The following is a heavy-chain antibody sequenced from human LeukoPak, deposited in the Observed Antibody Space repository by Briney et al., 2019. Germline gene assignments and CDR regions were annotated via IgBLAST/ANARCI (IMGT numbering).Heavy chain of an antibody. Sequence: PSETLSLTCTVSGGSISSYYWSWIRQPPGKGLEWIGSIHYSGSTYYNPSLQSRVTISIDTSKNQFSLKLSSVAAADTAVYYCARPGYCSSASCYLFAFDIWGQGTMVTVSS. V-gene: IGHV4-59*04. CDR2: IHYSGST. D-gene: IGHD2-2*01. J-gene: IGHJ3*02. CDR3: ARPGYCSSASCYLFAFDI. CDR1: GGSISSYY.